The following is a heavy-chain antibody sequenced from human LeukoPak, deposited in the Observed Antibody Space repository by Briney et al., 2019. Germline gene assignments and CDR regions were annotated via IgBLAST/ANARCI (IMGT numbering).Heavy chain of an antibody. CDR1: GFTFSSYW. J-gene: IGHJ6*02. CDR2: IKSDGSIR. CDR3: ARGLRDKYGMDV. Sequence: PGGSLRLSCAASGFTFSSYWMHWVRQAPGKGLVWVSRIKSDGSIRNYADSVKGRFTISRDNAKNTLYLQMNSLRAEDTAVYYCARGLRDKYGMDVWGQGTTVTDFS. V-gene: IGHV3-74*01. D-gene: IGHD5-12*01.